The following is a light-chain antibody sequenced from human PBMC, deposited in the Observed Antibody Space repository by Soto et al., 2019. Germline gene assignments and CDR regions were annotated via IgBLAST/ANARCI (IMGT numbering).Light chain of an antibody. Sequence: DIVMTQSPLSLAVTPGESASISCRSSQSLLDSFGYNYLEWYLQKPGQSPQLLIYLGSNRASGVPYRFSGRGSGTDFTLTISRVEAEDVGVYYCMQALQSPPWTFGQGTKVEIK. CDR3: MQALQSPPWT. CDR1: QSLLDSFGYNY. J-gene: IGKJ1*01. V-gene: IGKV2-28*01. CDR2: LGS.